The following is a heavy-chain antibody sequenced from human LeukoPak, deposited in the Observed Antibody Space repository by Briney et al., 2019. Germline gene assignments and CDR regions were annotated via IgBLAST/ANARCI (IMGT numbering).Heavy chain of an antibody. Sequence: SEILSLTCTVSGGSISSHYWSWIRQPPGKGLEWIGYIYYSGSTNYNPSLKSRVTISVDTSKNQFSLKLSSVTAADTAVQYCARVKDYDGGYFDYWGQGTLVTVSS. D-gene: IGHD3-22*01. CDR1: GGSISSHY. J-gene: IGHJ4*02. CDR3: ARVKDYDGGYFDY. CDR2: IYYSGST. V-gene: IGHV4-59*11.